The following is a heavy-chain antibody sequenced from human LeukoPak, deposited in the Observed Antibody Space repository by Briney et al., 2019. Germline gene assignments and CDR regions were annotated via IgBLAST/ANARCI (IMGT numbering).Heavy chain of an antibody. CDR3: ARSLGFCSSSNCQEYPQH. CDR2: IYRSGST. Sequence: PGGSLRLSCAASGLTVSSNYMSWVRQAPGKGLEWVSVIYRSGSTYYADSVKGRFTISRDNSNNTLYLQMNSLRAEDTAVYYCARSLGFCSSSNCQEYPQHWGQGTPVTVSS. CDR1: GLTVSSNY. J-gene: IGHJ1*01. V-gene: IGHV3-53*01. D-gene: IGHD2-2*01.